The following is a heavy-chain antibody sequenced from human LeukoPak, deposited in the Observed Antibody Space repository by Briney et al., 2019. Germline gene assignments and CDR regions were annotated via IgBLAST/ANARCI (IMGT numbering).Heavy chain of an antibody. V-gene: IGHV3-30*02. J-gene: IGHJ4*02. CDR3: ARDEGYYFEY. CDR2: IRYDGSNK. Sequence: PGGSLRLSCAASGFTFSSYGMHWVRQAPGKGLEWVAFIRYDGSNKYYADSVKGRFTISRDNSKNTLYLQMNSLRAEDTAVYYCARDEGYYFEYWGQGTLVTVSS. CDR1: GFTFSSYG.